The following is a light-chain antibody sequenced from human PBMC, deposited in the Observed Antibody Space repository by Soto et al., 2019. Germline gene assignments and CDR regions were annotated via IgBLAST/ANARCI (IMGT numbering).Light chain of an antibody. CDR3: QQYNNWPPLT. CDR2: GTS. J-gene: IGKJ4*01. CDR1: QSISSN. Sequence: EIVMTQSPATLSVSLGERATLFCRASQSISSNLAWYQQKAGQAPRLLIYGTSTRATGIPARFSGSGSGTEFTLTISSLQSEDFAVYYCQQYNNWPPLTFGGGTKVEIK. V-gene: IGKV3-15*01.